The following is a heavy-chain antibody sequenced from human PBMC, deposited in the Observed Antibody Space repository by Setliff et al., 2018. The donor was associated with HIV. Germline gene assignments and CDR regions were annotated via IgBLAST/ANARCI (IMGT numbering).Heavy chain of an antibody. J-gene: IGHJ4*02. V-gene: IGHV1-46*01. CDR3: ARAREDTALDSY. CDR1: GDIFTSYY. CDR2: INPSGGST. Sequence: GASVKVSCKASGDIFTSYYMHWVRQAPGQGPEWMGVINPSGGSTIYAQKFQGRVTMTRDTSTSTVYMQISSLKAEDTAVYYCARAREDTALDSYWGQGTLVTVSS. D-gene: IGHD5-18*01.